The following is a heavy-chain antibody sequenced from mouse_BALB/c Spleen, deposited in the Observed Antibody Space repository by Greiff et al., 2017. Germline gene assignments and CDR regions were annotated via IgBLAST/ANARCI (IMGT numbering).Heavy chain of an antibody. CDR1: GYSITSGYY. CDR2: ISYDGSN. V-gene: IGHV3-6*02. Sequence: ESGPGLVKPSQSLSLTCSVTGYSITSGYYWNWIRQFPGNKLEWMGYISYDGSNNYNPSLKNRISITRDTSKNQFFLKLNSVTTEDTATYYCARPGYYDYSWFAYWGQGTLVTVSA. J-gene: IGHJ3*01. CDR3: ARPGYYDYSWFAY. D-gene: IGHD2-4*01.